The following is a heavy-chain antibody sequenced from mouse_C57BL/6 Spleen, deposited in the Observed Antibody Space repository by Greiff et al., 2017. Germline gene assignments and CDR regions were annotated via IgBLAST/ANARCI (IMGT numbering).Heavy chain of an antibody. J-gene: IGHJ2*01. CDR2: ISSGGDYI. D-gene: IGHD4-1*01. CDR1: GFTFSSYA. Sequence: EVKVVESGEGLVKPGGSLKLSCAASGFTFSSYAMSWVRQTPEKRLEWVAYISSGGDYIYYADTVKGRFTISRDNARNTLYLQMSSLKSEDTAMYYCTRGTGTHYFDYWGQGTTLTVSS. CDR3: TRGTGTHYFDY. V-gene: IGHV5-9-1*02.